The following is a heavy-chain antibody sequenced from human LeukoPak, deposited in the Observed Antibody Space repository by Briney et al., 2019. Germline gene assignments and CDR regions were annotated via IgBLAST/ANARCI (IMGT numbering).Heavy chain of an antibody. CDR3: AKAVVAAAAGYFDC. D-gene: IGHD6-13*01. CDR2: IRYDGSNK. CDR1: GFTFSSYG. J-gene: IGHJ4*02. Sequence: GGSLRLSCAASGFTFSSYGMHWVRQAPGKGLEWVAFIRYDGSNKYYADSVKGRFTISRDNSKNTLYLQMNSLRAEDTAVYYCAKAVVAAAAGYFDCWGQGTLVTVSS. V-gene: IGHV3-30*02.